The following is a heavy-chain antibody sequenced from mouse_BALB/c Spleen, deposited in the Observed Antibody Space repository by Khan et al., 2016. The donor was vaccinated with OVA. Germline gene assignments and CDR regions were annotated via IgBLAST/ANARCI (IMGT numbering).Heavy chain of an antibody. CDR2: IWSGGIT. D-gene: IGHD1-1*02. J-gene: IGHJ2*01. V-gene: IGHV2-2*02. CDR1: GFSLTNYG. CDR3: SKNRNGYFDY. Sequence: QVQLKESGPGLVQPSQSLSITCTVSGFSLTNYGVHWVRQSPGKGLEWLGVIWSGGITDYNATFISRLSISKDISKRKVFFKMNSLQANDTAIYYSSKNRNGYFDYWGQGTTLTVSS.